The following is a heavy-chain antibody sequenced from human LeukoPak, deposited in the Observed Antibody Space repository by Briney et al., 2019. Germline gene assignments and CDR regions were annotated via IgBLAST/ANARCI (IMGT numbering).Heavy chain of an antibody. D-gene: IGHD2-8*01. CDR3: ARQPYCSNGICYLRYYFDF. J-gene: IGHJ4*02. CDR2: MSGSGGST. V-gene: IGHV3-23*01. Sequence: GGSPRLSCTASGFTFSNYAMSWVRQAPGKGLEWVSSMSGSGGSTYYTDSVKGRFTISRDNSKNTLYLQMNSLRAEDTAVYYCARQPYCSNGICYLRYYFDFWGQGTLVTVSS. CDR1: GFTFSNYA.